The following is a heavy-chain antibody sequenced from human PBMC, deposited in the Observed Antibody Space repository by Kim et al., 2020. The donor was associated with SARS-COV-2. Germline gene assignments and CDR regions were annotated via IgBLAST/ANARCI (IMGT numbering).Heavy chain of an antibody. CDR1: GFTFTSYE. D-gene: IGHD1-26*01. J-gene: IGHJ4*02. Sequence: GGSLRLSCAASGFTFTSYEMNWVRQAPGKGLEWVSYISASGDTTYYADSVKGRFTIYRDNAKNSLYLVMNSLRAEDTAVYYCAKMGTTSYGYFDYWGQGTLVTVSS. CDR3: AKMGTTSYGYFDY. V-gene: IGHV3-48*03. CDR2: ISASGDTT.